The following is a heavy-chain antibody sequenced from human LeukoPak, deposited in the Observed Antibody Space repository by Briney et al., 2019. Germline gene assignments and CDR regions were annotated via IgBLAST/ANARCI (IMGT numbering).Heavy chain of an antibody. CDR1: GGTFSSYA. Sequence: SVKVSCKASGGTFSSYAIGWVRQAPGQGLEWMGGIIPVFGTTNYAQKFQGRVTITADESTPTAYMELSSLRSEDTAVYYCARGPIVVVPAAMGGYYYYMDVWGKGTTVTVSS. D-gene: IGHD2-2*01. J-gene: IGHJ6*03. V-gene: IGHV1-69*13. CDR2: IIPVFGTT. CDR3: ARGPIVVVPAAMGGYYYYMDV.